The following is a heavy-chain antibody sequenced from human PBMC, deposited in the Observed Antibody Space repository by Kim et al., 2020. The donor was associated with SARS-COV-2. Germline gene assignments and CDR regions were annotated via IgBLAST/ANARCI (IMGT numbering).Heavy chain of an antibody. V-gene: IGHV3-11*03. CDR3: AGRCTMVAFYF. J-gene: IGHJ4*01. Sequence: GGSLRLSCAASGFTFSEYSMRWVRQAPGKGPEWVSFISSTSHCITYADSVKGRFTISRDNGKNSLYLQMNSLRVEDSAVYYCAGRCTMVAFYF. CDR2: ISSTSHCI. CDR1: GFTFSEYS. D-gene: IGHD2-15*01.